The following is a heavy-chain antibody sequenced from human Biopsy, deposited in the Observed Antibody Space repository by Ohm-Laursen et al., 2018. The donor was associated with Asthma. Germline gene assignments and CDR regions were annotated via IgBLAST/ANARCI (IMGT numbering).Heavy chain of an antibody. Sequence: GSLRLSCAASGFTFGDYWMSWVRQVPGRGLEWVANIKHDGSENNHVDSLKGRFTISRDNAKNSLYLQMNSLRAEDTAVYYCAREGESSYGLRSPNFDVWGQGTMVTVSS. V-gene: IGHV3-7*01. D-gene: IGHD5-18*01. CDR2: IKHDGSEN. CDR3: AREGESSYGLRSPNFDV. J-gene: IGHJ3*01. CDR1: GFTFGDYW.